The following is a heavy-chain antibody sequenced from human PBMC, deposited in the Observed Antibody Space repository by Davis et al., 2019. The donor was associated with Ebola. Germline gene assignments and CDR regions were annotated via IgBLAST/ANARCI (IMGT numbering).Heavy chain of an antibody. J-gene: IGHJ4*02. Sequence: PSETLSLTCTASGGSFPSYYWSWLRQPPGRGLEWIGYIEHHGRTEYTPSLNNRVTISLNTSKNHFSLKVSSVTAADTAVYYCARGVFGAFFDSWGQGALVTVSS. CDR1: GGSFPSYY. V-gene: IGHV4-59*01. CDR3: ARGVFGAFFDS. D-gene: IGHD3-10*01. CDR2: IEHHGRT.